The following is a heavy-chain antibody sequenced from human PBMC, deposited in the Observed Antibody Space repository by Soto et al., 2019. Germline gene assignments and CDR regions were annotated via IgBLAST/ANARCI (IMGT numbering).Heavy chain of an antibody. V-gene: IGHV4-59*01. D-gene: IGHD6-6*01. CDR1: GGFMSSYY. Sequence: QVQLQESGPGLVKTSETLSLTCTVSGGFMSSYYWSWIRQPPGKGLEWIGYIYYSGSTNYNPSLKSRVTISVDTSKNQFSLNLNSVTAADTAVYYCAGFSSSSFVDWFDPWGQGTLVTVSS. J-gene: IGHJ5*02. CDR2: IYYSGST. CDR3: AGFSSSSFVDWFDP.